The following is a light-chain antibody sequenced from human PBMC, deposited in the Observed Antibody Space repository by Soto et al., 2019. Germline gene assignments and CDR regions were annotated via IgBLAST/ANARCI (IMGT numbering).Light chain of an antibody. CDR3: QQYEVYPWT. V-gene: IGKV1-5*01. J-gene: IGKJ1*01. CDR2: EAS. Sequence: DIQMTQSPSTLSASVGDTVTITCRASQRMSGWLAWHQQKPGKAPKILIYEASSLERGVPSRFSASGSETEFSLTISSLQPDDSATYYCQQYEVYPWTFGQGTKVDI. CDR1: QRMSGW.